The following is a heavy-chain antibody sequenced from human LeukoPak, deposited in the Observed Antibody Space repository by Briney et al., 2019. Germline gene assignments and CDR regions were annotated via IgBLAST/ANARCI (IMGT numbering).Heavy chain of an antibody. Sequence: ASVKVSCKASGYTFTGYYMHWVRQAPGQGLEWMGWINPNSGGTNYAQKFQGRVTMTRDTSISTAYMELSRLRSDDTAVYYCARAATVTTSWDAFDIWGQGTMVTVSS. V-gene: IGHV1-2*02. J-gene: IGHJ3*02. CDR2: INPNSGGT. CDR1: GYTFTGYY. D-gene: IGHD4-17*01. CDR3: ARAATVTTSWDAFDI.